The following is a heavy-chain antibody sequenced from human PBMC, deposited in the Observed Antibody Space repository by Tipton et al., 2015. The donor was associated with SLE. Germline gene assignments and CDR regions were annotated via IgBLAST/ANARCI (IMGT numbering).Heavy chain of an antibody. CDR1: GFIFSTYA. CDR2: ISGSDGST. CDR3: ARRNSESGAFDM. J-gene: IGHJ3*02. V-gene: IGHV3-23*01. Sequence: SLRLSCEGSGFIFSTYAMGWVRQSPEKGLEWVSSISGSDGSTYYADSVKGRFTISRDNSKNTLYLQMNSLRAEDTAVYYCARRNSESGAFDMWGQGTLVTVSS. D-gene: IGHD3-10*01.